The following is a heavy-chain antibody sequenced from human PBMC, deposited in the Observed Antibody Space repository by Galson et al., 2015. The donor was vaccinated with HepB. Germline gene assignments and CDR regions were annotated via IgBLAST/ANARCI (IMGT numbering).Heavy chain of an antibody. Sequence: ETLSLTCTVSGGSISSSSYYWGWIRQPPGKGLEWIGSIYYSGSTYCNPSLKSRVTISVDTSKNQFSLKLSSVTAADTAVYYCARLYGAEQQLFPYYFDYWGQGTLVTVSS. CDR1: GGSISSSSYY. V-gene: IGHV4-39*01. D-gene: IGHD6-13*01. J-gene: IGHJ4*02. CDR2: IYYSGST. CDR3: ARLYGAEQQLFPYYFDY.